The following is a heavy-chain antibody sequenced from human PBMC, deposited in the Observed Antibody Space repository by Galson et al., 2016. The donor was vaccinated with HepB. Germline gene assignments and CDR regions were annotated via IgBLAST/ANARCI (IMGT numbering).Heavy chain of an antibody. CDR3: ARTESIASAGTFDY. J-gene: IGHJ4*02. D-gene: IGHD6-13*01. V-gene: IGHV1-69*13. CDR1: GGTFGNYA. Sequence: SVKVSCKASGGTFGNYAINWVRQAPGQGLEWMGGIIPIFAITNYAQKFQGRVTITADESTNTAYMELSSLRSEDTAVYYCARTESIASAGTFDYWGQGTLVTVSS. CDR2: IIPIFAIT.